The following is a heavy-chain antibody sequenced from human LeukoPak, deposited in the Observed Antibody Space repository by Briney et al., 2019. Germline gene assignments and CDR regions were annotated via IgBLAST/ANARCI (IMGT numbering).Heavy chain of an antibody. Sequence: GGSLRLSCAASGFTFSEAWMSWVRQAPGKGLEWVGRIKSKTDGGTTDYAAPVKGRFTISRDDSKNTVYLQMNSLKTEDTAVYYCTTSLSSGYYIDYWGQGTLVTVSS. J-gene: IGHJ4*02. CDR2: IKSKTDGGTT. V-gene: IGHV3-15*01. CDR3: TTSLSSGYYIDY. D-gene: IGHD3-22*01. CDR1: GFTFSEAW.